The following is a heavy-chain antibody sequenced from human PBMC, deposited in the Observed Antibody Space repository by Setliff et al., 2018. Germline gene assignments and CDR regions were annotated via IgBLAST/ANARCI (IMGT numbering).Heavy chain of an antibody. CDR3: ARVESMVRGKNILRHFDY. D-gene: IGHD3-10*01. CDR1: GYTFSNYG. CDR2: VTVYNGNT. Sequence: ASVRSPARASGYTFSNYGVTWVRQAPGQGLEWMGWVTVYNGNTKYAQNLQGRLTLTTDISTSTAYMELGSLTTDDTAVYYCARVESMVRGKNILRHFDYWGQGIQVTVSS. V-gene: IGHV1-18*01. J-gene: IGHJ4*02.